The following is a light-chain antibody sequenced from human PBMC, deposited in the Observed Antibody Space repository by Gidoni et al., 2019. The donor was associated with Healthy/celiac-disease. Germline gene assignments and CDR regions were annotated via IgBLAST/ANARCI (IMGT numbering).Light chain of an antibody. J-gene: IGKJ2*01. CDR1: QRISSY. V-gene: IGKV1-39*01. Sequence: DIQMTQSPSSLSASVGDRVTITCRASQRISSYLNWYQQKPGKAPKLLIYAASSLQSGVPSRFSGSGSGTDFTRTISSLQPEDFATYYCQQSYSTPPYTFXQXTKLXIK. CDR2: AAS. CDR3: QQSYSTPPYT.